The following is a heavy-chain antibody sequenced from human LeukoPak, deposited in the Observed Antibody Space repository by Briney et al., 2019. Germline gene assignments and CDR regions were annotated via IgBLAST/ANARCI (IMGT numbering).Heavy chain of an antibody. CDR2: ISTTDDT. Sequence: GGSLRLSCAASGVTFRTYDMHWVRQATGKGLEWVSAISTTDDTYYPGSVKGRFTISRENAKSSLYLQMNSLRAEGTAVYYCARGRSGSYFDSWGQGTLVAVSS. CDR1: GVTFRTYD. CDR3: ARGRSGSYFDS. J-gene: IGHJ4*02. V-gene: IGHV3-13*04. D-gene: IGHD1-26*01.